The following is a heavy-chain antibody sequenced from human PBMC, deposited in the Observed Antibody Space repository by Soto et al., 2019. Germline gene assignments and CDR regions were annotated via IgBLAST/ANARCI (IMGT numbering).Heavy chain of an antibody. J-gene: IGHJ2*01. CDR2: IIPIFGTA. CDR1: GGTFSSYA. CDR3: AKGYYDSSGYHSTGRAPYWYFDL. Sequence: QVQLVQSGAEVKKPGSSVKVSCKASGGTFSSYAISWVRQAPGQGLEWMGGIIPIFGTANYAQKFQGRVTITADKSTSTGYMELSSLRAEDTAVYYCAKGYYDSSGYHSTGRAPYWYFDLWGRGTLVTVSS. V-gene: IGHV1-69*06. D-gene: IGHD3-22*01.